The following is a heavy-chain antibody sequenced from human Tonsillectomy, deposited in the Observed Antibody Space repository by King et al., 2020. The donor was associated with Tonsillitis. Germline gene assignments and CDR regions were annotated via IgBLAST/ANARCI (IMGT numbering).Heavy chain of an antibody. Sequence: DVQLVESGGGLIQSGGSLRLSCAASGFTVRSNYMSWVRQAPGKGLEWVSVIYSGGSTYYADSVKGRFTISRDNSKNTLYLQMKSLRAEDTAVYYCARSRTYGSGSYPPYYYGMDVWGQGTPVTVSS. CDR1: GFTVRSNY. V-gene: IGHV3-53*01. D-gene: IGHD3-10*01. J-gene: IGHJ6*02. CDR3: ARSRTYGSGSYPPYYYGMDV. CDR2: IYSGGST.